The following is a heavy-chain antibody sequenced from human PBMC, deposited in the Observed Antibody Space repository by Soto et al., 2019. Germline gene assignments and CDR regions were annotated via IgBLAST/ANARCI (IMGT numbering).Heavy chain of an antibody. Sequence: PGGSLRLSCAASGFTFSSYWMSWVRQAPGKGLEWVANIKQDGSEKYYVDSVKGRFTISRDNAKNSLYLQMNSLRAEDTAVYYCAWSNHDYDFWSGYYAYYYGMDVWGQGTTVTVSS. J-gene: IGHJ6*02. D-gene: IGHD3-3*01. V-gene: IGHV3-7*01. CDR3: AWSNHDYDFWSGYYAYYYGMDV. CDR2: IKQDGSEK. CDR1: GFTFSSYW.